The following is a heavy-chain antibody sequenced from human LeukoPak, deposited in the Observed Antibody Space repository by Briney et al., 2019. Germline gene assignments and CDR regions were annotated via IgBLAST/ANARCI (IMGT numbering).Heavy chain of an antibody. CDR1: GFTFDDYA. V-gene: IGHV3-9*01. D-gene: IGHD1-26*01. J-gene: IGHJ4*02. CDR2: ISWNSGSI. Sequence: GGSLRLSCAASGFTFDDYAMHWVRQAPGKGLEWVSGISWNSGSIGYADSVKGRFTISRDNAKNSLYLQMNSLRAEDTALYYCASRSVGATKSYFDYWGQGTLVTVSS. CDR3: ASRSVGATKSYFDY.